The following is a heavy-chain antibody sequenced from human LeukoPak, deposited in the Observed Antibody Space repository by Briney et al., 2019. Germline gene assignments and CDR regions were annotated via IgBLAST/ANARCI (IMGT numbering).Heavy chain of an antibody. V-gene: IGHV3-21*01. Sequence: GGSLRLSCAASGFTFSSYSMNWVRQAPGKGLEWVSSISSSSSYIYYADSVKGRFTISRDNAKNTLYLQMDSLRAEDTAVYFCARGGPGSYSAADYWGQGTLVTVSS. CDR1: GFTFSSYS. CDR3: ARGGPGSYSAADY. J-gene: IGHJ4*02. CDR2: ISSSSSYI. D-gene: IGHD3-10*01.